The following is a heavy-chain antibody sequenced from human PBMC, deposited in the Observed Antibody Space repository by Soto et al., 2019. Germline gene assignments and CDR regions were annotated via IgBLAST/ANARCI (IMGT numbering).Heavy chain of an antibody. J-gene: IGHJ2*01. CDR2: ISGSGGST. CDR3: AKVRWEGLRGVIRTVSWYFDL. D-gene: IGHD3-10*01. CDR1: GFTFSSYA. Sequence: EVQLLESGGGLVQPGGSLRLSCAASGFTFSSYAMSWVRQAQGKGLEWVSAISGSGGSTYYADSVKGRFTISRDNSKNTLYLPMNSLRAEDTDVYYCAKVRWEGLRGVIRTVSWYFDLWGRGTLVTVSS. V-gene: IGHV3-23*01.